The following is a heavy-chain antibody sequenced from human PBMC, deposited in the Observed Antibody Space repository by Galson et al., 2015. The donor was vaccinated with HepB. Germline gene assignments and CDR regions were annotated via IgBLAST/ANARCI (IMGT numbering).Heavy chain of an antibody. Sequence: SLRLSCAASGFTFSSYAMSWVRQAPGKGLEWVSAISGSGGSTYYADSVKGRFTISRDNSKNTLYLQMNSLRAEDTAVYYCAKVIAAAGTPWVQAIGPRSLTLAFDYWGQGTLVTVSS. CDR1: GFTFSSYA. V-gene: IGHV3-23*01. CDR3: AKVIAAAGTPWVQAIGPRSLTLAFDY. D-gene: IGHD6-13*01. CDR2: ISGSGGST. J-gene: IGHJ4*02.